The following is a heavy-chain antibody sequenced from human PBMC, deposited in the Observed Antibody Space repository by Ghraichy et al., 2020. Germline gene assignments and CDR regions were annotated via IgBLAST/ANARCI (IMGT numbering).Heavy chain of an antibody. CDR1: GFTFGNYV. CDR2: IYNSGDKT. Sequence: GGSLRLSCAASGFTFGNYVMNWVRQAPGRGLEWVSAIYNSGDKTYYAESVKGRFTISRDNSKNTLYLQMNSLRADDTAVYYCAKDEWRDWGQGTLVTVSS. CDR3: AKDEWRD. J-gene: IGHJ4*02. D-gene: IGHD2-8*01. V-gene: IGHV3-23*01.